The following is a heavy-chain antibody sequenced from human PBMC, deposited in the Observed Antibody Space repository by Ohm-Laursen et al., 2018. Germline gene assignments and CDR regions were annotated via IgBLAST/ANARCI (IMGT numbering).Heavy chain of an antibody. J-gene: IGHJ3*02. CDR2: INHSGST. Sequence: GTLSLTCSVYGGSFSGYYWSWIRQPPGKGLEWIGEINHSGSTNYNPSLKSRVTISVDTSKNQFSLKLSSVTAADTAVYYCARGRYGIWGQGTMVTVSS. CDR1: GGSFSGYY. CDR3: ARGRYGI. D-gene: IGHD5-18*01. V-gene: IGHV4-34*01.